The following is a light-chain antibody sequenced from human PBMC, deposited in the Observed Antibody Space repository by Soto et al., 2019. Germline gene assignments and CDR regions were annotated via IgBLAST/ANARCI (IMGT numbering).Light chain of an antibody. Sequence: ALTQSASVSGSPGQSITISCTGTSSDVGYYDLVSWYQQLPGKVPKLIIYEVSQRPSGVSTRFSGSKSGNTASLTISGLQPEDEADYYCCSHARDTTFMIFGGGTKLTVL. V-gene: IGLV2-23*02. CDR1: SSDVGYYDL. CDR3: CSHARDTTFMI. J-gene: IGLJ2*01. CDR2: EVS.